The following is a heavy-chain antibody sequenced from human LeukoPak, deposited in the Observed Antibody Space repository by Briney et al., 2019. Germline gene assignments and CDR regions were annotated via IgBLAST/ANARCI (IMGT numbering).Heavy chain of an antibody. CDR3: ARDPRTITVAGIGVFDI. Sequence: SVKVSCKASGGTFSSYAISWGRQAPGEGREWRGGIIPIFGTANDTQKFQGRVTITAHNSTTTVYMELTSLRSEDTAVYYCARDPRTITVAGIGVFDIWGQGTLVTVSS. V-gene: IGHV1-69*06. CDR2: IIPIFGTA. D-gene: IGHD6-19*01. CDR1: GGTFSSYA. J-gene: IGHJ3*02.